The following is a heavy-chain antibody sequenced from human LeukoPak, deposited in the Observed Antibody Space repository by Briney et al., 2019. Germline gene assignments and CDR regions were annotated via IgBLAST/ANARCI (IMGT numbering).Heavy chain of an antibody. CDR3: ARDGADTLKFIIAPGFDI. CDR2: LYTSGST. D-gene: IGHD2-21*01. V-gene: IGHV4-4*07. Sequence: SETLSLTCTVSGASISSYYWSWIRQPAGKGLEWIGRLYTSGSTNYNPSLEGRVTMSVDTSKNQFSLNLRSVTAADTAVYFCARDGADTLKFIIAPGFDIWGQGTMVTVSS. J-gene: IGHJ3*02. CDR1: GASISSYY.